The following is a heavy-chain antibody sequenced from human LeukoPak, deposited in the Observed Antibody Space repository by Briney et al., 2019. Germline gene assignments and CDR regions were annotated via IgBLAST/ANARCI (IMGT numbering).Heavy chain of an antibody. J-gene: IGHJ5*02. CDR1: GGSISSYY. Sequence: PSETLSLTCTVSGGSISSYYWSWIRQPPGKGLEWIGYMSYSGSINYNPSLKSRVTISVDTSKNQFSLKLTSVTAADTAVYYCARHSICFDPWGQGTLVTVSS. CDR2: MSYSGSI. CDR3: ARHSICFDP. V-gene: IGHV4-59*08.